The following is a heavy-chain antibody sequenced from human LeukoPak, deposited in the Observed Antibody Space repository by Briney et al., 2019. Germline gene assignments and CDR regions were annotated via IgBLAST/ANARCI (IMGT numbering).Heavy chain of an antibody. CDR1: GGSFSGYY. CDR3: ARGSIVVVPAAMVHWFDP. Sequence: SETLSLTCAVYGGSFSGYYWSWIRQPPGKGLEWIGEINHSGSTNYNPSLKSRVAISVDTSKNQFSLKLSSVTAADTAVYYCARGSIVVVPAAMVHWFDPWGQGTLVTVSS. J-gene: IGHJ5*02. D-gene: IGHD2-2*01. V-gene: IGHV4-34*01. CDR2: INHSGST.